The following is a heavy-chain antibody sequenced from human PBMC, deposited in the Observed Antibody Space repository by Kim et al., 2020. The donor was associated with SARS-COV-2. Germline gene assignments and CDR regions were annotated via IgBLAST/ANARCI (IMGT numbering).Heavy chain of an antibody. J-gene: IGHJ6*02. V-gene: IGHV1-18*01. CDR3: AREINGMDV. Sequence: GNTNYAQTLQGRVTMTTDTSTSTAYMGLRSLRSDDTAVYYCAREINGMDVWGQGTTVTVSS. CDR2: GNT.